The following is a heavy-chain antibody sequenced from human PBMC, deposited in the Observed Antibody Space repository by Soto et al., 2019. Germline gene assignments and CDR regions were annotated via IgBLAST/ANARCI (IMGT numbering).Heavy chain of an antibody. D-gene: IGHD3-10*01. CDR1: GGSISSYY. Sequence: SETLSLTCTVSGGSISSYYWSWIRQPPGKGLEWIGYIYYSGSTNYNPSLKSRVTISVDTSKNQFSLKLSSVTAADTAVYYCAREGDGRQGIYCYYGIDVWGQGTTVTVSS. CDR3: AREGDGRQGIYCYYGIDV. CDR2: IYYSGST. V-gene: IGHV4-59*01. J-gene: IGHJ6*02.